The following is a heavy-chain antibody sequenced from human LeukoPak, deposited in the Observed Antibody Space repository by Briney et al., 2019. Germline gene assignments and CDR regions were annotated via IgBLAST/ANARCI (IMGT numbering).Heavy chain of an antibody. J-gene: IGHJ6*03. Sequence: SETLSLTCTVSGGSISSSSYYWGCNRPPPGKELDWIGSIYYSTSTYSNPSLKSRVNISVDTSKNQFSLKLSSVTAADTAVYYCASHGGYDFWTGVLYYMDVWGKGTTVSVSS. CDR3: ASHGGYDFWTGVLYYMDV. CDR1: GGSISSSSYY. V-gene: IGHV4-39*07. CDR2: IYYSTST. D-gene: IGHD3-3*01.